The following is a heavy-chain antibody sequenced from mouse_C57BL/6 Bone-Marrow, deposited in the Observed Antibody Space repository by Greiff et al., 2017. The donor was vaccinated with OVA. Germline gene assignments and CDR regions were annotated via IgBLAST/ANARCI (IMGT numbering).Heavy chain of an antibody. CDR2: IHPNSGST. Sequence: VQLQQPGAELVKPGASVKLSCKASGYTFTSYWMPWVKQRPGQGLEWIGMIHPNSGSTNYNEKFKSKATLTVDKSSSTAYMQLSSLTSEDSAVYYCARYDYGSSSYWYFDVWGTGTTVTVSS. J-gene: IGHJ1*03. CDR1: GYTFTSYW. D-gene: IGHD1-1*01. CDR3: ARYDYGSSSYWYFDV. V-gene: IGHV1-64*01.